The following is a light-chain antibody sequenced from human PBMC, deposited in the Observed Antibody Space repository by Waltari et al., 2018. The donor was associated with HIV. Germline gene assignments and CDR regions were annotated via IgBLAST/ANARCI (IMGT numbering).Light chain of an antibody. Sequence: QSVLTQPPSVSGAPGQRVTSPCTGSPSNIGADYDVHWYQQMPGTAPKLLISGNKNRPSGVPDRFSASKSGTSASLTITGLQAEDEADYFCQSYDITLSASVVFGGGTKLTVL. V-gene: IGLV1-40*01. J-gene: IGLJ2*01. CDR1: PSNIGADYD. CDR2: GNK. CDR3: QSYDITLSASVV.